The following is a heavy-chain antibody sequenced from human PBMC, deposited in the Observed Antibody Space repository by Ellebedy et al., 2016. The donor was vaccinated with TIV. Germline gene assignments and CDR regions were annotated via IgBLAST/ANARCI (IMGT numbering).Heavy chain of an antibody. V-gene: IGHV1-69*13. D-gene: IGHD1-26*01. Sequence: ASVKVSCKASGGTFSSYAISWVRQAPGQGLEWMGGIIPIFGTANYAQKFQGRVTITADESTSTAYMELSSLRSEDTAVYYCARDGVRGATRQYDYYYGMDVWGQGTTVTVSS. CDR2: IIPIFGTA. CDR3: ARDGVRGATRQYDYYYGMDV. CDR1: GGTFSSYA. J-gene: IGHJ6*02.